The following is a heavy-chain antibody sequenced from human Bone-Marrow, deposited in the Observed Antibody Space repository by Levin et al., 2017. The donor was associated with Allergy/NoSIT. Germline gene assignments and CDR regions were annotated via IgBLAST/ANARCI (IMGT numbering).Heavy chain of an antibody. D-gene: IGHD2-2*01. CDR1: GYSFTSYW. V-gene: IGHV5-51*01. J-gene: IGHJ3*02. CDR2: IYPGDSDT. Sequence: PGGSLRLSCKGSGYSFTSYWIGWVRQMPGKGLEWMGIIYPGDSDTRYSPSFQGQVTISADKSISTAYLQWSSLKASDTAMYYCARPDHFHCISTSCVGGGAFDIWGQGTMVTVSS. CDR3: ARPDHFHCISTSCVGGGAFDI.